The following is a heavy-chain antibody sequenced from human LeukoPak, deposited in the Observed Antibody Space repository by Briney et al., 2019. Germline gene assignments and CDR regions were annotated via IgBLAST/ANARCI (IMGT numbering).Heavy chain of an antibody. CDR1: GFTFSSYD. Sequence: GGSLRLSCAASGFTFSSYDMHWVRQATGKGLEWVSAIGTAGDTYYPGSVKGRFTISRENAKNSLYLQMNSLRAGDTAVYYCARGVHSGYDFYGMDVWGQGTTVTVSS. D-gene: IGHD5-12*01. J-gene: IGHJ6*02. V-gene: IGHV3-13*01. CDR3: ARGVHSGYDFYGMDV. CDR2: IGTAGDT.